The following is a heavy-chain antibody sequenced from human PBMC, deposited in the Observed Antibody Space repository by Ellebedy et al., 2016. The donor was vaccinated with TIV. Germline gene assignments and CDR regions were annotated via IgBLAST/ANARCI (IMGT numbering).Heavy chain of an antibody. CDR2: ISSSSSTI. CDR3: ARELSLRYFDYDY. V-gene: IGHV3-48*02. D-gene: IGHD3-9*01. J-gene: IGHJ4*02. CDR1: GFTFSSYS. Sequence: GESLKISCAASGFTFSSYSMNWVRQAPGKGLEWVSYISSSSSTIYYADSVKGRFTISRDNAKNSLYLQMNSLRDEDTAVYYCARELSLRYFDYDYWGQGTLVTVSS.